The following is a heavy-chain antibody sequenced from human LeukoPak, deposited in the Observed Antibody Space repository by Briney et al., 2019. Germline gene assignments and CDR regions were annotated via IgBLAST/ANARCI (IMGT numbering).Heavy chain of an antibody. Sequence: GGSLRLSCAASGFTFSSYSMNWVRQAPGKGLEWVSSISSSSSYIYYADSVKGRFTISRDNAKNSLYLQMNSLRAEDTAVYYCARDTPRIAAAGFDYWGQGTLVTASS. V-gene: IGHV3-21*01. CDR3: ARDTPRIAAAGFDY. CDR1: GFTFSSYS. J-gene: IGHJ4*02. CDR2: ISSSSSYI. D-gene: IGHD6-13*01.